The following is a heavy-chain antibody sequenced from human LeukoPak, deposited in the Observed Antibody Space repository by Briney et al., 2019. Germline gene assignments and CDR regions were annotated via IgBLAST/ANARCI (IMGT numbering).Heavy chain of an antibody. Sequence: GESLKISCKGSGHSFTSYWIGWVRQMPGKGLEWMGIIYPGDSDTRYSPSFQGQVTISADKSISTAYLQWSSLKASDTAMYYCARLVDTAMVIGYYFDYWGQGTLVTVSS. J-gene: IGHJ4*02. CDR3: ARLVDTAMVIGYYFDY. CDR2: IYPGDSDT. D-gene: IGHD5-18*01. CDR1: GHSFTSYW. V-gene: IGHV5-51*01.